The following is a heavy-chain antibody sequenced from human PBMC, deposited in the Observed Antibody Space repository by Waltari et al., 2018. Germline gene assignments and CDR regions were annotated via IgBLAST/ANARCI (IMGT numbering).Heavy chain of an antibody. V-gene: IGHV4-39*01. CDR2: IYYSGST. D-gene: IGHD2-8*01. CDR1: GCSISSSRYY. CDR3: ARHPAMTIMLWYFDL. J-gene: IGHJ2*01. Sequence: QLQLQESGPGLVKPSETLSLTCTVSGCSISSSRYYWGWIRQPPGKGLEWIGSIYYSGSTYYNPSLKSRVTISVDTSKNQFSLKLSSVTAADTAVYYCARHPAMTIMLWYFDLWGRGTLVTVSS.